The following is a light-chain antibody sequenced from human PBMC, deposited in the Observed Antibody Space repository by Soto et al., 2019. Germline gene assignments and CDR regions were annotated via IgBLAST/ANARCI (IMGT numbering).Light chain of an antibody. Sequence: QSALTQPASVSGSPGQSITISCTGTSSDIGDYDYVSWYQHLPGKAPKLIIYDGTERPSGVSNRFSGSKSGNTASLTISGLQAEDEAHYYCCSYATYNMILGGGTKLTVL. J-gene: IGLJ2*01. V-gene: IGLV2-14*01. CDR3: CSYATYNMI. CDR1: SSDIGDYDY. CDR2: DGT.